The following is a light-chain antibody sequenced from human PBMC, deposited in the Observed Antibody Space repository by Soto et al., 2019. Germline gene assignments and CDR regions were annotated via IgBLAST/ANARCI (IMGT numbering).Light chain of an antibody. CDR3: QQRSNWPPIT. V-gene: IGKV3-11*01. CDR1: QSVSSY. CDR2: DAS. Sequence: EIVLTQSPATLSLSPGERATLSCRASQSVSSYLAWYQQKPGQAPRLLIYDASNRATGIPARFSGSGSGTDFTLTIRSLEPEDFAVYACQQRSNWPPITVGQGTRLEIK. J-gene: IGKJ5*01.